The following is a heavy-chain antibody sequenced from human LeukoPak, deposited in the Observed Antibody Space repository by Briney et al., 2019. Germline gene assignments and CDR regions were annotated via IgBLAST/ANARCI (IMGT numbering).Heavy chain of an antibody. CDR3: ARVSGAPPLYYYMDV. Sequence: GGSLRLSCAASGFTFSSYSMNWVRQAPGKGLEWVSYISSSSSTIYYADSVKGRFTISRDNAKNSLYLQMNSLRSDDTAVYYCARVSGAPPLYYYMDVWGKGTTVTVSS. CDR2: ISSSSSTI. D-gene: IGHD7-27*01. J-gene: IGHJ6*03. CDR1: GFTFSSYS. V-gene: IGHV3-48*01.